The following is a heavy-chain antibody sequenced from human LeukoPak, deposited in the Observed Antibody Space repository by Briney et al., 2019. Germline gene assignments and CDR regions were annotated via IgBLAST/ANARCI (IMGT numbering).Heavy chain of an antibody. Sequence: SETLSLTCAVYGGSFSGYIWGWIRQPPGQGLEWIAEISHSGSTTYSPSLKSRVNISLDTAKNQFSLQLNSVTAADTAVYYCARVAKCSSTCRGKYWYFDLWGRGTLVTVSS. CDR1: GGSFSGYI. CDR3: ARVAKCSSTCRGKYWYFDL. D-gene: IGHD2-2*01. CDR2: ISHSGST. V-gene: IGHV4-34*01. J-gene: IGHJ2*01.